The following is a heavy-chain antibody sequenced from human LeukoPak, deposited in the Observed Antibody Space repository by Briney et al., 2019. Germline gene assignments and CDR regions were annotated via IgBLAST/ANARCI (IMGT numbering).Heavy chain of an antibody. Sequence: SETLSLTCTVYGESFNVYFWSWIRQPPGKGLEWIGEINHIGRTNSDPSVKSRVTMSIDTSKNQFSLKLTSVSAADTAVYYCARGYEGYLDYWGQGTLVTVSS. CDR2: INHIGRT. J-gene: IGHJ4*02. V-gene: IGHV4-34*01. CDR3: ARGYEGYLDY. CDR1: GESFNVYF. D-gene: IGHD3-3*01.